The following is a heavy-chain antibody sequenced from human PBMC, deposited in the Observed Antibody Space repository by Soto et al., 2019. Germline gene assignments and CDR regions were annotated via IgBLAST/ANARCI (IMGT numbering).Heavy chain of an antibody. Sequence: PSETLSPTCTVSGDSISGGNYYWTWIRQHPGRGLEWIGYIYYTATTHYCPSLQSRVTMSVDTSKNQISLTLTSLTPADTAVYFCARLYTYGYYHFDHWGQGTRVTVAS. D-gene: IGHD3-22*01. J-gene: IGHJ4*02. CDR1: GDSISGGNYY. CDR3: ARLYTYGYYHFDH. V-gene: IGHV4-31*03. CDR2: IYYTATT.